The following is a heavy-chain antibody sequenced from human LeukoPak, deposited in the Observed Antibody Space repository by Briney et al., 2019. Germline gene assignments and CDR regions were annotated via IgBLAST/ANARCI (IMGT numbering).Heavy chain of an antibody. CDR3: ARLKGVWDSSGYYHLGAFDI. D-gene: IGHD3-22*01. J-gene: IGHJ3*02. Sequence: LSETLSLTCTVSGGSISSSSYYWGWIRQPPGKGLEWIGSIYYSGSTYYNPSLKSRVTISVDTYKNQFSLKLSSVTAADTAVYYCARLKGVWDSSGYYHLGAFDIWGQGTMVTVSS. CDR1: GGSISSSSYY. CDR2: IYYSGST. V-gene: IGHV4-39*01.